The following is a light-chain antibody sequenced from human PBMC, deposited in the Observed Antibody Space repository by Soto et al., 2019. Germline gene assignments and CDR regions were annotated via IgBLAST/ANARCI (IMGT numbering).Light chain of an antibody. J-gene: IGKJ2*01. Sequence: VMTQSPATLSVSPGERATLSCRASQSVSSKLAWFQQKPGQAPRLLIYFASTRATGIPARFSGSGSGTEFTLTISSLQSEDFAVYYCQQYNNWPHTFGQGTKLEIK. CDR2: FAS. CDR3: QQYNNWPHT. V-gene: IGKV3-15*01. CDR1: QSVSSK.